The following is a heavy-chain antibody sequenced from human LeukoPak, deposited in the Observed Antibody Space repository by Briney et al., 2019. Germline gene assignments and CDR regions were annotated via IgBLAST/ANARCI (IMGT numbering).Heavy chain of an antibody. D-gene: IGHD4-17*01. Sequence: GGSLRLSCAASGFTFSTYEINWVRQAPGKGLEWVSYISSSGSNKYYADSVKGRFTISRDNSKNSLYLQMNSLRAEDAAVYYCARVLSTVTTFDYWGQGTLVTVSS. CDR3: ARVLSTVTTFDY. V-gene: IGHV3-48*03. CDR1: GFTFSTYE. J-gene: IGHJ4*02. CDR2: ISSSGSNK.